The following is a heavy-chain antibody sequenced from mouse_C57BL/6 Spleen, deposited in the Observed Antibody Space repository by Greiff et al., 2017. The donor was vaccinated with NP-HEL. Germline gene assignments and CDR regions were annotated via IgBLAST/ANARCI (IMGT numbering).Heavy chain of an antibody. D-gene: IGHD2-1*01. Sequence: EVKLQESGGGLVKPGGSLKLSCAASGFTFSDYGMHWVRQAPEKGLEWVAYISSGSSTIYYADTVKGRFTISRDNAKNTLFLQMTSLRSEDTAMYYCARGDYGNSAWFAYWGQGTLVTVSA. CDR3: ARGDYGNSAWFAY. CDR1: GFTFSDYG. V-gene: IGHV5-17*01. CDR2: ISSGSSTI. J-gene: IGHJ3*01.